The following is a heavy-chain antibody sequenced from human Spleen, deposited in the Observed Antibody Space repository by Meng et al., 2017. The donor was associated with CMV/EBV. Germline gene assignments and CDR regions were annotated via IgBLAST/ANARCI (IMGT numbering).Heavy chain of an antibody. CDR3: ARDLSGTYSNWLDP. Sequence: ASVKVSCKAYGYTFTSYYIHWVRQAPGQGLEWMGVIDPSSGNTDNVQRFRGRVTMTRDTSTSTVYMELSSLRSEDTALYYCARDLSGTYSNWLDPWGQGTLVTVSS. CDR2: IDPSSGNT. CDR1: GYTFTSYY. V-gene: IGHV1-46*01. D-gene: IGHD1-26*01. J-gene: IGHJ5*02.